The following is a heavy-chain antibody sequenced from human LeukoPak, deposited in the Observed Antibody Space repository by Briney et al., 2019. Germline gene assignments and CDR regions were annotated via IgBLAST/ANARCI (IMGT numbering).Heavy chain of an antibody. D-gene: IGHD2-2*01. V-gene: IGHV3-21*01. Sequence: PGGSLRLSCIASGFRFSSYSMSWVRQAPGRGLDWVALIDRGSSVIYYADSVKGRFTISRDNAKNSLYLQMNNLRAEDTALYYCARDLPAATAWGQGTQVTVSS. J-gene: IGHJ5*02. CDR1: GFRFSSYS. CDR2: IDRGSSVI. CDR3: ARDLPAATA.